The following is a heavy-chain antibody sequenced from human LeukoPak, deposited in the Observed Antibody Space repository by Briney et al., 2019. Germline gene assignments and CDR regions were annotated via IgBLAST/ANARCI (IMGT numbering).Heavy chain of an antibody. J-gene: IGHJ4*02. V-gene: IGHV3-30-3*01. CDR1: GFTFSSYA. CDR3: ARDPYAVAGFLFGY. CDR2: ISYDGSNK. Sequence: GGSLRLSCAASGFTFSSYAMHWVRQAPGKGLEWVAVISYDGSNKYYADSVKGRFTISRDNSKNTLYLQMNSLRAEDTAVYYCARDPYAVAGFLFGYWGQGTLVTVSS. D-gene: IGHD6-19*01.